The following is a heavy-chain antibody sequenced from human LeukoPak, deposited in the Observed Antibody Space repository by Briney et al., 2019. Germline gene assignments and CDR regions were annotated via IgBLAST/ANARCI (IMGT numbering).Heavy chain of an antibody. CDR2: IWYDGSNK. Sequence: GGSPRLSCAASGFTFSSYGMHWVRQAPGKGLEWVADIWYDGSNKYYADSVKGRFTISRDNSKYTQYLQMNSLRAEDTAVYYCAKDVVGFDYWGQGTLVTASS. V-gene: IGHV3-33*06. D-gene: IGHD2-15*01. CDR3: AKDVVGFDY. CDR1: GFTFSSYG. J-gene: IGHJ4*02.